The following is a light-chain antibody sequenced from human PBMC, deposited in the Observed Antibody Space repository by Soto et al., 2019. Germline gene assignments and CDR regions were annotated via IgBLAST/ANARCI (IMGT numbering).Light chain of an antibody. CDR3: QQYNNWPPT. CDR1: QSVGSY. J-gene: IGKJ5*01. V-gene: IGKV3-15*01. Sequence: ENVLTQSPGTLSLSPGERATLSCRASQSVGSYLAWYQQKPGQAPRLLIHGATTRATGIPARFSGSGSGTEFTLTISSLQSEDFAVYYCQQYNNWPPTFGQGTRLEI. CDR2: GAT.